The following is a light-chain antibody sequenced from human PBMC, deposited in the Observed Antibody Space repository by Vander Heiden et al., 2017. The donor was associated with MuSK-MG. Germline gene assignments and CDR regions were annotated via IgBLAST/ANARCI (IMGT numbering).Light chain of an antibody. CDR3: QKENRAPLT. V-gene: IGKV1-27*01. J-gene: IGKJ1*01. CDR2: GAS. CDR1: QDISNY. Sequence: DIQMTQSPSSLSASVGDRVTITCRASQDISNYLAWYQQKPGKVPKLLIYGASTLHSGVPSRFSGSGSGTDFTLTIRSLQPDDVATYYCQKENRAPLTFGQGTKVEIK.